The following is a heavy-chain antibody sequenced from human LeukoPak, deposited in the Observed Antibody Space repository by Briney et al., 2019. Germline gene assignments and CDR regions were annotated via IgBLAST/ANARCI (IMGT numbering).Heavy chain of an antibody. CDR1: GGSISSYY. V-gene: IGHV4-59*01. CDR2: IYYSGST. J-gene: IGHJ4*02. CDR3: ARAPDLGVVIPRYYFNY. Sequence: PSETLSLTCTVSGGSISSYYWSWIRQPPGKGLEWIGYIYYSGSTNYNPSLKSRVTISVDTSKNQFSLKLSSVTAADTAVYYCARAPDLGVVIPRYYFNYWGQGTLVTVSS. D-gene: IGHD3-3*01.